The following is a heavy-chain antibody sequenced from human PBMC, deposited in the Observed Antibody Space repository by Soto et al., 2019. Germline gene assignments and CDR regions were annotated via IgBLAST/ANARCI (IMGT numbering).Heavy chain of an antibody. Sequence: SETLSLTCTVSGGSISSGGYYWSWIRQHPGKGLDWIGYIYYSGTTFHNPSLKSRVSMSIDMSKNQFSLKLSSVTAADTAVYYCARVGPPYDYYDSDNYYPRAYFDYWGQGTLVTVSS. CDR3: ARVGPPYDYYDSDNYYPRAYFDY. J-gene: IGHJ4*02. CDR1: GGSISSGGYY. D-gene: IGHD3-22*01. V-gene: IGHV4-31*03. CDR2: IYYSGTT.